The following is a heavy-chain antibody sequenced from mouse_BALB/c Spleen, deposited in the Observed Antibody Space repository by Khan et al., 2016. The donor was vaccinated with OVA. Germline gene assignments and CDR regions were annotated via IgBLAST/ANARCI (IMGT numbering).Heavy chain of an antibody. Sequence: QVQLKESGPGLVAPSQSLSITCTVSGSSLTSYGVHWVRQPPGKGLEWLGIIWAGGSTNYNSAIMSRLRISKDNSKSQVFLKMNSLQTDDTAMYCCTRNYGNYVEYFDVWGTGTTVTVSS. CDR2: IWAGGST. CDR3: TRNYGNYVEYFDV. V-gene: IGHV2-9*02. J-gene: IGHJ1*03. D-gene: IGHD2-1*01. CDR1: GSSLTSYG.